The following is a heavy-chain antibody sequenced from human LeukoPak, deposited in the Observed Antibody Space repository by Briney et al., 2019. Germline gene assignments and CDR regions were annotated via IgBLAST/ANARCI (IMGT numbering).Heavy chain of an antibody. J-gene: IGHJ6*03. D-gene: IGHD3-16*01. Sequence: PGGSLRLSCAASGFTFSSYWMSWVRQAPGKGLEWVANIKQDGSEKYYVDSVKGRFTISRDNAKNSLYLQMNSLRAEDTAVYYCARGPSHWGRYYYYMDVWGKGTTVTVSS. V-gene: IGHV3-7*04. CDR3: ARGPSHWGRYYYYMDV. CDR2: IKQDGSEK. CDR1: GFTFSSYW.